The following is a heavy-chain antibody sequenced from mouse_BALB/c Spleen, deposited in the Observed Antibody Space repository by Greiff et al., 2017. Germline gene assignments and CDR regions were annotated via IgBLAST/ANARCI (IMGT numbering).Heavy chain of an antibody. V-gene: IGHV1-62-2*01. CDR3: ARHEDPHYYGRSYWFAY. Sequence: QVQLQQSGAGLVKPGASVKLSCKASGYTFTEYIIHWVKQRSGQGLEWIGWFYPGSGSIKYNEKFKDKATLTADKSSSTVYMELSRLTSEDSAVYFCARHEDPHYYGRSYWFAYWGQGTLVTVSA. CDR1: GYTFTEYI. CDR2: FYPGSGSI. D-gene: IGHD1-1*01. J-gene: IGHJ3*01.